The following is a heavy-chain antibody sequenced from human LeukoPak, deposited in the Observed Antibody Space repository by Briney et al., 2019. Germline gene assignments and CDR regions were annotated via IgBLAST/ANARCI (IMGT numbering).Heavy chain of an antibody. D-gene: IGHD3-16*02. Sequence: ASVKVSCKASGGTFSSYAISWVRQAPGQGLEWMGGIIPIFGTANYAQKFQGRVTITADKSTSTAYMELSSLRSEDTAVYYCARAYQRLGGLSFPDSWGQGTLVTVSS. J-gene: IGHJ5*01. V-gene: IGHV1-69*06. CDR1: GGTFSSYA. CDR2: IIPIFGTA. CDR3: ARAYQRLGGLSFPDS.